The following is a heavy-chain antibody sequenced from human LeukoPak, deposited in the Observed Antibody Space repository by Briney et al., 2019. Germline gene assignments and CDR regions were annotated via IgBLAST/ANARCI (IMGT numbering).Heavy chain of an antibody. D-gene: IGHD2-15*01. CDR3: AKDGLGYCSGGSCQRLAY. J-gene: IGHJ4*02. CDR2: ISYDGSNK. Sequence: GGSLRLSCAASGFTFSSYSMNWVRQAPGKGLEWVAVISYDGSNKYYADSVKGRFTISRDNSKNTLYLQMNSLRAEDTAVYYCAKDGLGYCSGGSCQRLAYWGQGTLVTVSS. CDR1: GFTFSSYS. V-gene: IGHV3-30*18.